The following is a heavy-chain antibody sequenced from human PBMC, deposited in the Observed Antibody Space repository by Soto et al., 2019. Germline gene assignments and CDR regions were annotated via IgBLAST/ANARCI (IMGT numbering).Heavy chain of an antibody. CDR1: GLSFSNAW. CDR2: MKSKTDGGTT. CDR3: TTVVGVYYNYYMDV. Sequence: GWSLRLSCVASGLSFSNAWMSWVRQAPGKGLEWVGRMKSKTDGGTTDHAAPVKGRFTISRDDSKNTLYLQMNSLKTEDTAVYYCTTVVGVYYNYYMDVWGKGTTVTVSS. D-gene: IGHD3-16*01. J-gene: IGHJ6*03. V-gene: IGHV3-15*01.